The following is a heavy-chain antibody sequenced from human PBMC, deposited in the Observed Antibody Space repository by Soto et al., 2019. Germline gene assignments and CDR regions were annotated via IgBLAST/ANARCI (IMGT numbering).Heavy chain of an antibody. D-gene: IGHD1-20*01. CDR3: ASGLTGEGRGYYFDY. J-gene: IGHJ4*02. Sequence: PSETLSLTCAVSGGSISRGGYSWSWIRQPPGKGLEWIGYIYHSGSTYYNPSLKSRVTISVDRSKNQFSLKLSSVTAADTAVYYCASGLTGEGRGYYFDYWGQGTLVTVSS. V-gene: IGHV4-30-2*01. CDR2: IYHSGST. CDR1: GGSISRGGYS.